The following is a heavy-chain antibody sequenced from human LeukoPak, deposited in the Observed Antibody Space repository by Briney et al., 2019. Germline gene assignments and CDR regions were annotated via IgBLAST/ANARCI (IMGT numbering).Heavy chain of an antibody. CDR1: GFTFSSYW. D-gene: IGHD3-3*01. J-gene: IGHJ3*02. Sequence: GGSLRLSCAASGFTFSSYWMHWVRQAPGKGLVWVSRINSDGSSTSYADSVKGRFTISRDNAKNTLYLQMNSLRAEDTAVYYCARDPTSYDFWSGYYPLVGAFDIWGQGTMVTVSS. CDR2: INSDGSST. V-gene: IGHV3-74*01. CDR3: ARDPTSYDFWSGYYPLVGAFDI.